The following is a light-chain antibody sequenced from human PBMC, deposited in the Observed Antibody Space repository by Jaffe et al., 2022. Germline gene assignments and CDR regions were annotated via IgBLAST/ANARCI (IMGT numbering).Light chain of an antibody. CDR3: QQYYSTRLET. V-gene: IGKV4-1*01. CDR1: QSVLYSSNNKNY. Sequence: DIVMTQSPDSLAVSLGERATINCKSSQSVLYSSNNKNYLAWYQQKPGQPPKLLIYWASTRESGVPDRFSGSGSGTDFTLTISSLQAEDVAVYYCQQYYSTRLETFGQGTKVEIK. J-gene: IGKJ1*01. CDR2: WAS.